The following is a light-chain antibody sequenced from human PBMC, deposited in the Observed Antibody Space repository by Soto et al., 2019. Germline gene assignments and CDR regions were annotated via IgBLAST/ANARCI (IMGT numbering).Light chain of an antibody. J-gene: IGKJ1*01. Sequence: EIVMTQSPATLSVSPGERATVSCRASQSVGSNLAWYQQKAGQAPSLLIYGAYTRATGVPARFSGSGSGTEFTLTISRLQSEDFAVYYCQQYSYWRTFGQGTKVDIK. CDR3: QQYSYWRT. V-gene: IGKV3-15*01. CDR2: GAY. CDR1: QSVGSN.